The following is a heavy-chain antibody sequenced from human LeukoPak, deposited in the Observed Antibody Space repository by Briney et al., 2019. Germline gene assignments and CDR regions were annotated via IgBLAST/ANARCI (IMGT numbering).Heavy chain of an antibody. V-gene: IGHV3-74*01. Sequence: QTGGSLRLSCAASGFTFSSYWMHWVRQAPGKGLVWVSRINSDGSSTSYADSVKGRFTISRDNAKNTLYLQMNSLRAEDSAVYYCARAPSLIAARSPVDYWGQGTLVTVSS. CDR2: INSDGSST. J-gene: IGHJ4*02. D-gene: IGHD6-6*01. CDR3: ARAPSLIAARSPVDY. CDR1: GFTFSSYW.